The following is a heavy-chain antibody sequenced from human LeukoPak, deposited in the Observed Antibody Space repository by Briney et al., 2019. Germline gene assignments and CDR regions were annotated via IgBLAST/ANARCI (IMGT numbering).Heavy chain of an antibody. CDR1: GYTFTNYY. J-gene: IGHJ4*02. D-gene: IGHD6-6*01. CDR3: ARAGYSSSSITLGY. CDR2: INPSHGSQ. V-gene: IGHV1-46*01. Sequence: VKVSRKASGYTFTNYYIHWVRQAPGQGLEWMGIINPSHGSQSYAQKFQGRVTVTRDTSTSTVYMELSSLRSEDTAVYYCARAGYSSSSITLGYWGQGTLVPVSS.